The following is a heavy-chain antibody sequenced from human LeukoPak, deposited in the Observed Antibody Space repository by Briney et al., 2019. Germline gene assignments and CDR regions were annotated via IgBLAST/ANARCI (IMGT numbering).Heavy chain of an antibody. CDR3: AAGEWEQLLNY. Sequence: ASVKVSRKVSGYSLTELSMHWVRQAPGKGPEWMGGFDPADGEIIYPQKFQGRVTMTEDTSSDTAYMELSGLRFEDTAVYYCAAGEWEQLLNYWGQGTLVTVSS. V-gene: IGHV1-24*01. D-gene: IGHD1/OR15-1a*01. CDR1: GYSLTELS. J-gene: IGHJ4*02. CDR2: FDPADGEI.